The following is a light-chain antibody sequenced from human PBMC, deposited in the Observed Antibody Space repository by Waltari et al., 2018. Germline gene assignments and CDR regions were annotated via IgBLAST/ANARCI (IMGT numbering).Light chain of an antibody. Sequence: QSALTQPASVSGSPGQSITIPCTGTSRDVGAYTYISWYQQHPVKVPTVMIFDVSNRPSGVSNRFSGSKSGNTASLTISGLQAEDEADCYCASYTSRNTLVFGSGTKVTIL. CDR1: SRDVGAYTY. CDR2: DVS. J-gene: IGLJ1*01. CDR3: ASYTSRNTLV. V-gene: IGLV2-14*03.